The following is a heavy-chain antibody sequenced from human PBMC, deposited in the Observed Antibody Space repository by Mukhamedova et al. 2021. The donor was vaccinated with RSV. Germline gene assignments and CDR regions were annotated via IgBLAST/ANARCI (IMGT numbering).Heavy chain of an antibody. D-gene: IGHD3-16*01. V-gene: IGHV1-46*01. CDR2: TNPGAGNT. Sequence: EYMGITNPGAGNTRYAQKFQGRVTMTRDTSTSTVYMELSSLRSEDTAVYYCARELPNTFYFDFWGQGTLVTVSS. J-gene: IGHJ4*02. CDR3: ARELPNTFYFDF.